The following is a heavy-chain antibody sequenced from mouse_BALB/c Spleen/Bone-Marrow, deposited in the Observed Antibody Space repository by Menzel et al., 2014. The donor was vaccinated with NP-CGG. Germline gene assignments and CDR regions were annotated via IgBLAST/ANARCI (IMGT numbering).Heavy chain of an antibody. J-gene: IGHJ4*01. D-gene: IGHD1-2*01. CDR3: ARPQFISGRYYAMDY. CDR2: IYPGSGNT. CDR1: GYAFTNYW. Sequence: QVQLKESGAELVRPGTSVKISCKASGYAFTNYWLDWVKQSPGHGLEWIGDIYPGSGNTYFNEKFKGKATLTADKSSSTAYMQLSSLTSEDSAVYFCARPQFISGRYYAMDYWGKEPQSPSPQ. V-gene: IGHV1-63*01.